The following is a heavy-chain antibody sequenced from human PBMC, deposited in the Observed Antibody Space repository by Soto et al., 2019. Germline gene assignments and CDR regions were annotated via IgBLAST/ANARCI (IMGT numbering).Heavy chain of an antibody. D-gene: IGHD6-13*01. V-gene: IGHV4-59*01. CDR2: IYYSGST. J-gene: IGHJ6*04. CDR3: ARDQGGIAAAVGGMDV. CDR1: GGSISSYY. Sequence: SEPLSLTCTVSGGSISSYYWSWIRQPPGKGLGWIGYIYYSGSTNYNPSLKSRVTISVDTSKNQFSLKLSSVTAADTAVYYCARDQGGIAAAVGGMDVWGKGTTVTVSS.